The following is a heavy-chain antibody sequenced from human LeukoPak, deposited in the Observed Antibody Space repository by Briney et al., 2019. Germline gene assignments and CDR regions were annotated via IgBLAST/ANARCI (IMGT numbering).Heavy chain of an antibody. CDR2: INHSGST. Sequence: SETLSLTCAVYGGSFSGYYWSWIRQPPGKGLEWIGEINHSGSTNYNPSLKSRVTISVDTSKNQFSLKLSSVTAADTAVYYCARHVFGITYFDYWGQGTLVTVSS. CDR1: GGSFSGYY. J-gene: IGHJ4*02. CDR3: ARHVFGITYFDY. V-gene: IGHV4-34*01. D-gene: IGHD1-14*01.